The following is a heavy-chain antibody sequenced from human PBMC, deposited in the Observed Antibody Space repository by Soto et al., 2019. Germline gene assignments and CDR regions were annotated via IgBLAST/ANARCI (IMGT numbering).Heavy chain of an antibody. V-gene: IGHV1-69*13. D-gene: IGHD3-22*01. CDR3: ARHYYDSSGSHDAFDT. J-gene: IGHJ3*02. Sequence: YSVQVSCKASGGTFSSYAISWVRQAPGQGLEWMGGIIPIFGTANYAQKFQGRVTITADESTSTAYMELSSLRSEDTAVYYCARHYYDSSGSHDAFDTSGQGATVTV. CDR2: IIPIFGTA. CDR1: GGTFSSYA.